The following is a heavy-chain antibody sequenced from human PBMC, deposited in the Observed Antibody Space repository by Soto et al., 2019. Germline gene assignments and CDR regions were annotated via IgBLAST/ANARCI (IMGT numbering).Heavy chain of an antibody. V-gene: IGHV5-51*01. CDR2: IFPGDSDT. D-gene: IGHD3-10*01. Sequence: LGESLKISCKGSGYSFTNYWIGWVRQKPGKGLEWMGTIFPGDSDTRYSPSFQGQVTISADRSSSTAYLQWSSLKASDTAMYYCAGGGVRGVITRTRDYYGMDVWGQGTTVTVSS. J-gene: IGHJ6*02. CDR1: GYSFTNYW. CDR3: AGGGVRGVITRTRDYYGMDV.